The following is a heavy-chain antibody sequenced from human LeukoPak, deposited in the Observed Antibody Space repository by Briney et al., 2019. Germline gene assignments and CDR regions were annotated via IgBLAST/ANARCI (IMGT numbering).Heavy chain of an antibody. J-gene: IGHJ4*02. CDR2: VYSCGST. CDR1: GFTFSTYA. Sequence: GGSLRLSCAASGFTFSTYAMSWVRKAPGKGLEWVSVVYSCGSTNYADSVKGRFTISRDNSKNTLYLQMNSLRAEDTAVYYCARFLDSSATPFDYWGQGSLVTVSS. V-gene: IGHV3-23*01. CDR3: ARFLDSSATPFDY. D-gene: IGHD3-22*01.